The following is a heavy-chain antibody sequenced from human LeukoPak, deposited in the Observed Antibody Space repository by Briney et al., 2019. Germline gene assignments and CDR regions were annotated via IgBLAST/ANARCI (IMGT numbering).Heavy chain of an antibody. CDR1: GFIFSNYW. D-gene: IGHD3-3*02. CDR2: IKQDGSVK. V-gene: IGHV3-7*01. J-gene: IGHJ4*02. Sequence: GGSLRLSCEASGFIFSNYWMSWVRQAPGKGLEWVANIKQDGSVKNYVDSMEGRFIISRDNAKNLLYLQMNSLGAEDTAVYYCVRTSRSISSDYWGQGTQVTLSS. CDR3: VRTSRSISSDY.